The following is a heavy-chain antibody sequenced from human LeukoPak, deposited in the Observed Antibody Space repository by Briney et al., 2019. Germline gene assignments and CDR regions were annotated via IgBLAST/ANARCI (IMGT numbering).Heavy chain of an antibody. CDR3: ARGGYYDYVWGSYRSKPYDY. CDR1: GGSISSSSYY. D-gene: IGHD3-16*02. CDR2: IHCGST. V-gene: IGHV4-39*07. J-gene: IGHJ4*02. Sequence: SETLSLTCTVSGGSISSSSYYWGWIRQPPGKGLEWIGSIHCGSTNYNPSLKSRVTISVDTSKNQFSLKLSSVTAADTAVYYCARGGYYDYVWGSYRSKPYDYWGQGTLVTVSS.